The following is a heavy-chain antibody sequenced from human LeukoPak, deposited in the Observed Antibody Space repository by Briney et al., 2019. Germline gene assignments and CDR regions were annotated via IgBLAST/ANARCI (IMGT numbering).Heavy chain of an antibody. CDR2: IRYDGSNK. CDR3: AKDRGYCSSASCHYFDY. CDR1: GFTFSSYG. V-gene: IGHV3-30*02. J-gene: IGHJ4*02. Sequence: GGSLRLSCAASGFTFSSYGMHWVRQAPGKGLEWVAFIRYDGSNKYYADSVKGGFTISRDNFKNTLYLQMNRLRDVTTAVYYCAKDRGYCSSASCHYFDYWGQGTLVSVSS. D-gene: IGHD2-2*01.